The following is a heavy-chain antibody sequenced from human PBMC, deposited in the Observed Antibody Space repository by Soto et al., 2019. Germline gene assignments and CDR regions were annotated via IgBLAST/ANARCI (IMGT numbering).Heavy chain of an antibody. D-gene: IGHD3-16*01. V-gene: IGHV3-13*01. CDR2: IGSGGDT. CDR3: AREDGNRFGSRYLSFFDY. Sequence: GGSLRLSCAASGFIFSTYDMHWVRQATGKPLEWVSAIGSGGDTYYAGSAKGRFTISRENAKNSLYLQMDSLRVEDTAVYYCAREDGNRFGSRYLSFFDYWGLGTMVTVSS. CDR1: GFIFSTYD. J-gene: IGHJ4*02.